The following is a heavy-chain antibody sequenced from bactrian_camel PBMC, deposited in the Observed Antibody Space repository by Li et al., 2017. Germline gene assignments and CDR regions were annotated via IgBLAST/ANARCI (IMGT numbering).Heavy chain of an antibody. CDR3: AAERCNTILVMEAYEYTN. CDR1: GYTSGYTYDNYC. J-gene: IGHJ4*01. V-gene: IGHV3S63*01. D-gene: IGHD2*01. Sequence: HVQLVESGGGSVQAGGSLRLSCGFSGYTSGYTYDNYCMAWFRQSPGKAREGVASIHTSASRTRYADSVKGRFTISADTAKNTVNLQMNSLKPEDAAMYYCAAERCNTILVMEAYEYTNWGQGTQVTVS. CDR2: IHTSASRT.